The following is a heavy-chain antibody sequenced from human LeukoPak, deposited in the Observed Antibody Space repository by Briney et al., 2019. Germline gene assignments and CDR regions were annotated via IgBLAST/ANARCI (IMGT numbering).Heavy chain of an antibody. V-gene: IGHV3-30*02. CDR1: GFTFSSYG. D-gene: IGHD3-3*01. J-gene: IGHJ4*02. CDR3: AKVIIDPTYHSPTNNDFLDY. Sequence: GGSLRLSCAASGFTFSSYGMHWVRQAPGKELEWVAFIRYDGSNKYYADSVKGRFTISRDNSKNTLYLQMNSLRAEDTAVYYCAKVIIDPTYHSPTNNDFLDYWGQGTLVTVSS. CDR2: IRYDGSNK.